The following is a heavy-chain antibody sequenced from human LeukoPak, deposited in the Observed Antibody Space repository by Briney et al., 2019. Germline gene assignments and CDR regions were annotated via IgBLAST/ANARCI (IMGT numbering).Heavy chain of an antibody. CDR1: GYTFTSYY. V-gene: IGHV1-46*01. CDR2: INPSGGST. D-gene: IGHD6-13*01. CDR3: ARVGAAAGTQLYYFDY. Sequence: ASVKVSCKASGYTFTSYYMHWVRQAPGQGLEWMGIINPSGGSTSYAQKFQGRVTMTRDMSTSTVYMELSSLRSEDTAVYYCARVGAAAGTQLYYFDYWGQGTLVTVSS. J-gene: IGHJ4*02.